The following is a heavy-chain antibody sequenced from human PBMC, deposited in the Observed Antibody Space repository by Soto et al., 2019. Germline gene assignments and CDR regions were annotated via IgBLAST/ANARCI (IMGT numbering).Heavy chain of an antibody. J-gene: IGHJ5*02. CDR3: ARVYDSSGYYYGLYWFDP. Sequence: ETLSLTCTVSGGSISSYYWSWIRQPPGKGLEWIGCIYYSGSTNYNPSLKSRVTISVDTSKNQFSLKLSSVTAADTAVYYCARVYDSSGYYYGLYWFDPWGQGTPVTVS. CDR2: IYYSGST. CDR1: GGSISSYY. D-gene: IGHD3-22*01. V-gene: IGHV4-59*01.